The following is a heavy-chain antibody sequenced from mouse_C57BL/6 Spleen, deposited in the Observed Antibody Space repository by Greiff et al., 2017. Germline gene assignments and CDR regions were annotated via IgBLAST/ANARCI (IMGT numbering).Heavy chain of an antibody. Sequence: QVQLQQSGAELMKPGASVKLSCKATGYTFTGYWIEWVKQRPGHGLEWIGEILPGSVSTKYNEKFKGKATFTADTSSNTAYMQLSSLTTVDSAIYYCANYGNRGFAYWGQGTLVTVSA. CDR2: ILPGSVST. J-gene: IGHJ3*01. CDR1: GYTFTGYW. D-gene: IGHD2-1*01. CDR3: ANYGNRGFAY. V-gene: IGHV1-9*01.